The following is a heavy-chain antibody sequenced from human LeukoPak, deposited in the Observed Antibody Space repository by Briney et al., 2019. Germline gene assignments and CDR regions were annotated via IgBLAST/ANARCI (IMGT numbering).Heavy chain of an antibody. Sequence: AXVKVSCKASGYTFTSYDINWVRQAPGQGLEWMGWMNPNSGNTGYAQKFKGRVTMTRNTSISTAYMELSSLRSEDTAVYYCASFGYGDYRYYFDYWGQGTLVTVSS. V-gene: IGHV1-8*01. CDR2: MNPNSGNT. CDR1: GYTFTSYD. J-gene: IGHJ4*01. D-gene: IGHD4-17*01. CDR3: ASFGYGDYRYYFDY.